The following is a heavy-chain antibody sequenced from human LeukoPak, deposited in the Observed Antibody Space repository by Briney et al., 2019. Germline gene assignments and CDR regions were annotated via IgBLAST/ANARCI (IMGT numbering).Heavy chain of an antibody. V-gene: IGHV1-18*04. CDR2: ISAYNGNT. J-gene: IGHJ6*04. D-gene: IGHD3-10*01. CDR1: GYTFTSYG. CDR3: ARDLYYGSGSYYIVMDV. Sequence: ASVTVFCTASGYTFTSYGISWVRQAPGQGLEWMGWISAYNGNTNYAQKLQGRVTMTTDTSTSTAYMELRSLRSDDTAVYYCARDLYYGSGSYYIVMDVWGKGTTVTVSS.